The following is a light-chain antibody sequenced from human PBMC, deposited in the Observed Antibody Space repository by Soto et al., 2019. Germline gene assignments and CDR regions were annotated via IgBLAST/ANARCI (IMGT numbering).Light chain of an antibody. J-gene: IGKJ1*01. CDR1: QSISSW. V-gene: IGKV1-5*01. Sequence: DIQITQFPSSLSGSVVDRVTITFRASQSISSWLAWYQQKPGKAPKLLIYDASSLESWVPSRFSGSGSGTEFTLTISSLQPDDFATYYCQQYNSYWKCGQGTTGDIK. CDR2: DAS. CDR3: QQYNSYWK.